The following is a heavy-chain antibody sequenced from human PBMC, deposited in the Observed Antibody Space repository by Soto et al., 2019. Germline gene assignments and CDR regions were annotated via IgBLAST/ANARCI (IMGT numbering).Heavy chain of an antibody. CDR3: ARGVGMDV. Sequence: QTGGSLRLSCAASGFTFSSYAMHWVRQAPGKGLEYVSAISSNGGSTYYANSVKGRFTISRDNSKNTLYLQMGSLRAEDMAVYYCARGVGMDVWGQGTTVTVSS. CDR1: GFTFSSYA. CDR2: ISSNGGST. J-gene: IGHJ6*02. V-gene: IGHV3-64*01.